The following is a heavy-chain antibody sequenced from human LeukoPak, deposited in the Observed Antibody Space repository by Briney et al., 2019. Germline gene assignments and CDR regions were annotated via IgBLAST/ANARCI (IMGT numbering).Heavy chain of an antibody. CDR1: GFTFDDYA. D-gene: IGHD3-10*01. CDR2: ISWNSGSI. J-gene: IGHJ4*02. V-gene: IGHV3-9*03. Sequence: AGGSLRLSCAASGFTFDDYAMHWVRQAPGKGLEWVSGISWNSGSIGYADSVKGRFTISRDNAKNSLYLQMNSLRAEDMALYYCAKDFGYYYGSGSYFDYWGQGTLVTVSS. CDR3: AKDFGYYYGSGSYFDY.